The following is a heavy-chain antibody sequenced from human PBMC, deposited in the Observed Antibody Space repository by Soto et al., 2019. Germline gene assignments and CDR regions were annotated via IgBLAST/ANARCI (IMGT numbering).Heavy chain of an antibody. CDR2: ISAYTGNT. D-gene: IGHD3-10*01. V-gene: IGHV1-18*01. J-gene: IGHJ6*02. Sequence: QVQLVQSGAEVKNPGASVQVYCKASGYSFTSYGISWVRPATGQGLECMGWISAYTGNTNYAQKLQGRVTMTTDTSTSKAYMELRSLRSDDTAVYYCARDNGFGESDVWGQGTTVTGS. CDR1: GYSFTSYG. CDR3: ARDNGFGESDV.